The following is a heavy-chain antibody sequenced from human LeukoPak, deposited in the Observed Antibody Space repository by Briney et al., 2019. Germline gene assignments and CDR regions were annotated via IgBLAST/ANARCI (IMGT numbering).Heavy chain of an antibody. D-gene: IGHD6-13*01. J-gene: IGHJ4*02. CDR1: GFTFSSCA. V-gene: IGHV3-23*01. CDR2: IRGGGDT. CDR3: SGHGSNSY. Sequence: GGSLRLSCAASGFTFSSCAMSWVRQAPGKGLEWVSDIRGGGDTYYAESVKGRFTISRDNSKNTLYLQMNSLRAEDTALYYASGHGSNSYWGQGTLVTVSS.